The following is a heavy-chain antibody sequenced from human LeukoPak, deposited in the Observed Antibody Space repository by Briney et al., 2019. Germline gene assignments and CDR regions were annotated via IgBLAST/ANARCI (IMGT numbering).Heavy chain of an antibody. D-gene: IGHD3-3*01. Sequence: PGGSLRLSCAASGFAFSHYWMSWVRQAPGKGLAWVANIQEDGTEKSYVDAVKGRFTISRDNAKNSLYLQMNSLRAEDTAVYYCAHRAREGRLRFFGYWGQGTLVSVSS. V-gene: IGHV3-7*01. CDR3: AHRAREGRLRFFGY. CDR1: GFAFSHYW. CDR2: IQEDGTEK. J-gene: IGHJ4*02.